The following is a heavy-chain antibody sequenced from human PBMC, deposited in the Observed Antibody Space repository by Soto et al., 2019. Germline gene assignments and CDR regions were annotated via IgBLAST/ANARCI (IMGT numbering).Heavy chain of an antibody. Sequence: GGSLRLSCAASGFTFSSYSMNWVRQAPGKGLEWVSSISSSSSYIYYADSVKGRFTISRDNAKNSLYLQMNSLRAEDTAVYYCARIVVSGVYYDFWSGPPREDYYYYYMDVWGKGTTVTVSS. CDR3: ARIVVSGVYYDFWSGPPREDYYYYYMDV. CDR2: ISSSSSYI. V-gene: IGHV3-21*01. D-gene: IGHD3-3*01. CDR1: GFTFSSYS. J-gene: IGHJ6*03.